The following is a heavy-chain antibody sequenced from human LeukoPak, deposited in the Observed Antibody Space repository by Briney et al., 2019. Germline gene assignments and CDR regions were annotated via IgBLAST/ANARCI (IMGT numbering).Heavy chain of an antibody. D-gene: IGHD2-15*01. Sequence: SVTVSCMTSGDSFTKYSISWVRQAPGQGLEWMGVIAPMFDKQNYVQRFQGRVTVPADHQTSTVYMELSSLESHDTAIYYCAREVIVHHPAFGDWGQGTQVTVSS. CDR1: GDSFTKYS. J-gene: IGHJ1*01. CDR3: AREVIVHHPAFGD. CDR2: IAPMFDKQ. V-gene: IGHV1-69*01.